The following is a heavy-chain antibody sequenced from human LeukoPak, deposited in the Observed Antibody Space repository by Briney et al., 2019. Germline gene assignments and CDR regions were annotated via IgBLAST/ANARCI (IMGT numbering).Heavy chain of an antibody. Sequence: SETLSLTCTVSGGSISSYYWSWIRQPRGKGLEWIGYIYTSGSTNYNPSLKSRVTISVDTSKNQFSLKLSSVTAADTAVYYCARVSVGADGHFDYWGQGTLVTVSS. CDR2: IYTSGST. V-gene: IGHV4-4*09. CDR3: ARVSVGADGHFDY. J-gene: IGHJ4*02. CDR1: GGSISSYY. D-gene: IGHD1-26*01.